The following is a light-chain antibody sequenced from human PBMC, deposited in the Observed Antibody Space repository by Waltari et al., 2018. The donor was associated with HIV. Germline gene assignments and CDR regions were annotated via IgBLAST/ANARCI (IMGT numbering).Light chain of an antibody. CDR3: QVWDSSRDHVV. Sequence: SYVLTQPPSVSVAPGQTARITCGGNNIGSKTVPWYQRMPGQAPVLVVYADRGRPSGIPERFSGSNSGNTATLTISRVEAGDEADYFCQVWDSSRDHVVFGGGTTLTVL. CDR1: NIGSKT. J-gene: IGLJ2*01. CDR2: ADR. V-gene: IGLV3-21*02.